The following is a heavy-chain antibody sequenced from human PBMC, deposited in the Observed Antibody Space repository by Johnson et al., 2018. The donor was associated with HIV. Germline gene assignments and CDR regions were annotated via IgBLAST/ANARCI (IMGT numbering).Heavy chain of an antibody. D-gene: IGHD3-10*01. Sequence: VHLVESGGGVIRPGGSLRLSCAASGFTFADYGMTWVRQAPGKGLEWVSGINWNGGNTGYVDSVKGRFTISRDNAKNSLYLQMNGLRAEDTAFYYCARDFVAFGECTAFDIWGQGTMVTVSS. CDR2: INWNGGNT. V-gene: IGHV3-20*04. J-gene: IGHJ3*02. CDR3: ARDFVAFGECTAFDI. CDR1: GFTFADYG.